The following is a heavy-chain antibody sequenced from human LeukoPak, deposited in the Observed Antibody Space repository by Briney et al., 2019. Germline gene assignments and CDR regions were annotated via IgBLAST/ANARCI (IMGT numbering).Heavy chain of an antibody. CDR2: INSDGSST. Sequence: GGSLRLSCAASGFTFSSYWMHWVRQAPGKGLVWVSRINSDGSSTSYADSVKGRFTISRDNAKNTLNLQMNSLRAEDTAVYYCARGIFERVYAFDIWGQGTMVTVSS. J-gene: IGHJ3*02. V-gene: IGHV3-74*01. D-gene: IGHD3-3*01. CDR3: ARGIFERVYAFDI. CDR1: GFTFSSYW.